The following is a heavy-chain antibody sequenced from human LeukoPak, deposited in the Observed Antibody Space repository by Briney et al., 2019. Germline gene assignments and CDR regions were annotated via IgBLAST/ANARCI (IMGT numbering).Heavy chain of an antibody. Sequence: PSETLSLTCAVYGGSFSGYYWSWIRQPPGKGLEWIGEINHSGSTNYNPSLKSRVTISVDTSKNQFSLKLSSVTAADTAVYYCARGDAKKYCSGGSCYRRNYYYYMDVWGKGTTVTVSS. J-gene: IGHJ6*03. V-gene: IGHV4-34*01. CDR2: INHSGST. CDR3: ARGDAKKYCSGGSCYRRNYYYYMDV. D-gene: IGHD2-15*01. CDR1: GGSFSGYY.